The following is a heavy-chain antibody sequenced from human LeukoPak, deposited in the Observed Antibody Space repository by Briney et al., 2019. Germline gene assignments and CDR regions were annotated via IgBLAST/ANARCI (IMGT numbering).Heavy chain of an antibody. CDR2: INWAGGTA. CDR1: GFKFDDYA. D-gene: IGHD3-10*01. CDR3: AKDMTYSAGVRIDY. Sequence: GGSLRLSCVVSGFKFDDYAMFWVRQAPEKGLEWVALINWAGGTAYYADSVRGRFTISRDNSQNSLYLQMNSLRAEDTALYYCAKDMTYSAGVRIDYWGQGTLVTVSS. V-gene: IGHV3-43D*03. J-gene: IGHJ4*02.